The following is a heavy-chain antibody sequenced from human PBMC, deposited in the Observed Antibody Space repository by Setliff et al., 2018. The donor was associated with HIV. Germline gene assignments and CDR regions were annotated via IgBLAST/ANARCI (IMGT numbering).Heavy chain of an antibody. V-gene: IGHV3-21*04. CDR2: ISGSSNFI. CDR1: GFTFSSYG. Sequence: GGSLRLSCAASGFTFSSYGMSWVRQAPGKELEWVSSISGSSNFIYYANSLKGRFTISRDNAKNSLYLQMTSLRAGDTAVYYCVRDLPPDYWGQGTLVTVSS. CDR3: VRDLPPDY. J-gene: IGHJ4*02.